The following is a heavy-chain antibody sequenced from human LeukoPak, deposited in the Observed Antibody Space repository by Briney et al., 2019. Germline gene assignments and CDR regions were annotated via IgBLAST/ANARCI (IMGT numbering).Heavy chain of an antibody. D-gene: IGHD3-10*01. CDR1: GFTFSSYW. V-gene: IGHV3-74*01. CDR2: ISSDGSST. Sequence: GGSLRLSYAASGFTFSSYWMHWVRQAPGKGLVWVSRISSDGSSTNYADSVMGRFTVSRDNAENTLFLQMNSLRAEDTAVYYCATLGSYFDYWGQGTLVTVSP. CDR3: ATLGSYFDY. J-gene: IGHJ4*02.